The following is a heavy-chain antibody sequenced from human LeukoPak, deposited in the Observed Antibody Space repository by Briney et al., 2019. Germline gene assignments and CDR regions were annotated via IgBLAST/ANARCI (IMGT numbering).Heavy chain of an antibody. CDR2: IYPGDSDT. V-gene: IGHV5-51*01. J-gene: IGHJ4*02. D-gene: IGHD4-17*01. Sequence: GESLKISCRGSGYVFANYWIGWVRQMSGKGLEWMGIIYPGDSDTKYSPSFQGQVTISADKSINTAFLQWSSLKASDTAMYYCARLRGGVGDYGDYYFDYWGQGTLVTVSS. CDR3: ARLRGGVGDYGDYYFDY. CDR1: GYVFANYW.